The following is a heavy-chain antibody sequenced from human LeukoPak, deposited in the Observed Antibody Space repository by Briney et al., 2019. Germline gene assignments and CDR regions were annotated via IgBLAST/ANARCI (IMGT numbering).Heavy chain of an antibody. Sequence: SQALSLTCTVSGDSISSADYYWSWIRQPPGKGLEWIGYIYYSASTDYNPSLKSRVTMSVVTSKNQFSLKLTSVTAADTAVYYCARGLPAAMSWWYFDLWGRGTLATVPS. V-gene: IGHV4-30-4*08. D-gene: IGHD2-2*01. CDR2: IYYSAST. J-gene: IGHJ2*01. CDR3: ARGLPAAMSWWYFDL. CDR1: GDSISSADYY.